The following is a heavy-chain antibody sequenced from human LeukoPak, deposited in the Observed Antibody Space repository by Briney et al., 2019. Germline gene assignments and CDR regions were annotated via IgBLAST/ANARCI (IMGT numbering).Heavy chain of an antibody. D-gene: IGHD4-23*01. Sequence: ASVKVSCKASGYTFINYDINWVRQATGQGLEWVGYMNPNNDNIGYAQKFQGRVTMTRDTSISTVFMELSNLRSEDTAVYYCARGDSKYGGTDYWGQGTLVTVSS. CDR2: MNPNNDNI. CDR3: ARGDSKYGGTDY. CDR1: GYTFINYD. J-gene: IGHJ4*02. V-gene: IGHV1-8*01.